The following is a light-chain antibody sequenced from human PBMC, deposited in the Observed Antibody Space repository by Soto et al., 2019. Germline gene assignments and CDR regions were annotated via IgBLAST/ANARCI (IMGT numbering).Light chain of an antibody. J-gene: IGKJ1*01. CDR1: QSVSSN. CDR3: HQYNNWPKT. CDR2: GAS. Sequence: EIVMTQSPATLPLSPGERATLSCRASQSVSSNLAWYQQKPGQAPRLLIYGASTRATGLPARFSGSGSGTEFTLTISSLQSEDFAVYYCHQYNNWPKTFGQGTKVDIK. V-gene: IGKV3-15*01.